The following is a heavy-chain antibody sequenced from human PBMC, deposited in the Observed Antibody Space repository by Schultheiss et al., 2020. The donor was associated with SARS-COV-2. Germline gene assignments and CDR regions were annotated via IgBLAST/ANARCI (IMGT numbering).Heavy chain of an antibody. J-gene: IGHJ4*02. CDR1: GGSISSSNW. CDR2: INHSGST. CDR3: ARDGNYYGSGSSFDY. Sequence: SETLSLTCTVSGGSISSSNWWSWVRQPPGKGLEWIGEINHSGSTNYNPSLKSRVTISVDTSKNQFSLKLSSVTAADTAVYYCARDGNYYGSGSSFDYWGQGTLVTVSS. D-gene: IGHD3-10*01. V-gene: IGHV4-4*02.